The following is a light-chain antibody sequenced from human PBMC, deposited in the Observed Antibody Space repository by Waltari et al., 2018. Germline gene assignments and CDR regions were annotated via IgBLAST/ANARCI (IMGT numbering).Light chain of an antibody. J-gene: IGKJ1*01. Sequence: EIVLTQSPGTLSLSPGERATLSCRASQSVSRALAWYQQNPGQAPRLLIYAASTRATGVPDRFSGSGSGTDFSLTISRLDPEDFAVYYCQHYVNLPVTFGQGTKVEI. CDR1: QSVSRA. CDR2: AAS. CDR3: QHYVNLPVT. V-gene: IGKV3-20*01.